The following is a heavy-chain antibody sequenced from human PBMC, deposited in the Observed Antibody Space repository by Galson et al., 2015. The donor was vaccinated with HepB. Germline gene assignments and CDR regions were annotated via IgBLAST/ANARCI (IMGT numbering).Heavy chain of an antibody. CDR3: TTLFRAYYYGSGSYHQDY. V-gene: IGHV3-15*01. CDR2: IKSETDGGTT. J-gene: IGHJ4*02. Sequence: SLRLSCAASGFTFSNAWMSWVRQAPGKGLEWVGRIKSETDGGTTDYAAPVKGRFTISRDDSKNTLYLQMNSLKTEDTAVYYCTTLFRAYYYGSGSYHQDYWGQGSLVTVSS. D-gene: IGHD3-10*01. CDR1: GFTFSNAW.